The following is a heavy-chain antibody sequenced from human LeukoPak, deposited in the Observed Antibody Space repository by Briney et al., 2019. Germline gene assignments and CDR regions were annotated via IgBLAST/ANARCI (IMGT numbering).Heavy chain of an antibody. CDR2: ISSSSTYI. J-gene: IGHJ3*02. D-gene: IGHD3-10*01. CDR3: AREFGISRAFDI. V-gene: IGHV3-21*04. Sequence: PGGSLRLSCAASGFTFSSCTMNWVRQAPGKGLEWVSSISSSSTYIYYADSVKGRFTISRDNGKNSLYLQMNSLTAEDTAVYYCAREFGISRAFDIWGQGTMVTVSS. CDR1: GFTFSSCT.